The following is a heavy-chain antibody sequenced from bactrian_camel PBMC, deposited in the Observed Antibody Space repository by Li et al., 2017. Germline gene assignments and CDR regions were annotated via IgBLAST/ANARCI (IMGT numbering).Heavy chain of an antibody. CDR1: GYSYRSYC. V-gene: IGHV3S63*01. J-gene: IGHJ4*01. CDR2: RFLLGGST. D-gene: IGHD5*01. CDR3: MAATRPKWGERCPILASKNP. Sequence: HVQLVESGGGTVQVGGSLRLSCAASGYSYRSYCVAWFRQAPGKEREGVAGRFLLGGSTSYSDSVKGRASISEDRARGTVYLDMNDLKPEDTGMYYCMAATRPKWGERCPILASKNPWGRGTQVTVS.